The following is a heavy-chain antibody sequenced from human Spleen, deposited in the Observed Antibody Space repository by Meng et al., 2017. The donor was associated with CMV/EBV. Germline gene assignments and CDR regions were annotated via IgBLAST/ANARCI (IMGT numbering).Heavy chain of an antibody. D-gene: IGHD3-22*01. J-gene: IGHJ1*01. V-gene: IGHV1-69*05. CDR3: AAYYYDDRGYYTSRAEYFQH. CDR1: GYTFTSYG. CDR2: IIPMSGTP. Sequence: SVKVSCKASGYTFTSYGISWVRQAPGQGLEWMGGIIPMSGTPKYAQKFQGRVTITTDESTSTDYMELSNLRSDDTAVYYCAAYYYDDRGYYTSRAEYFQHWGQGTLVTVSS.